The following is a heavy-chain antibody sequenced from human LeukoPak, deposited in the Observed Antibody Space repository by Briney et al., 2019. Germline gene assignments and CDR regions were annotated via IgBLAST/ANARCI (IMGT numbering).Heavy chain of an antibody. D-gene: IGHD2/OR15-2a*01. Sequence: PGGSLRLSCAASGFSLRGYWMSWVRQAPGQGLEWVANIGKDGSWIHYADSVKGRFTISRDNAKNSLYLQMNSLRADDTAIYYCARDLDFYATDYWGQGTLVTVSS. J-gene: IGHJ4*02. CDR1: GFSLRGYW. CDR3: ARDLDFYATDY. CDR2: IGKDGSWI. V-gene: IGHV3-7*01.